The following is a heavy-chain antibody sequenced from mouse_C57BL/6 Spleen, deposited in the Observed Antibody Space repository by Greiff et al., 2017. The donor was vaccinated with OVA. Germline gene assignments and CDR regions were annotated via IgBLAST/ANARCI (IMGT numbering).Heavy chain of an antibody. CDR1: GYTFTSYW. D-gene: IGHD2-1*01. Sequence: VQLQQPGTELVKPGASVKLSCKASGYTFTSYWMHWVKQRPGQGLGWIGNINPSNGGTNYNEKFKSKATLTVDKSSSTAYMQLSSLTSEDSAVYYCARWYYGKGYAMDYWGQGTSVTVSS. V-gene: IGHV1-53*01. CDR3: ARWYYGKGYAMDY. CDR2: INPSNGGT. J-gene: IGHJ4*01.